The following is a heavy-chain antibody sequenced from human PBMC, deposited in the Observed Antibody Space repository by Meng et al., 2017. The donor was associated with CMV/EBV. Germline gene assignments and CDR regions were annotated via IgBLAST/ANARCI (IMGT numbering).Heavy chain of an antibody. CDR1: GFTFSDYY. D-gene: IGHD3-3*01. J-gene: IGHJ6*02. CDR3: ARGGPTYYDFWSGYYPYGMDV. Sequence: GGSLRLSCAASGFTFSDYYMSWIRQAPGKGLEWVSYISSSGSTIYYADSVKGRFTISRDNAKNSLYLQMNSLRAEDTAVYYCARGGPTYYDFWSGYYPYGMDVWGQGTTVTVSS. CDR2: ISSSGSTI. V-gene: IGHV3-11*04.